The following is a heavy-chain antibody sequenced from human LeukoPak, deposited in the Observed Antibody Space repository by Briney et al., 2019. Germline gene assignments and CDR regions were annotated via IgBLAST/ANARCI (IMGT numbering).Heavy chain of an antibody. CDR1: GHSLSQLS. Sequence: ASVTVSCKVSGHSLSQLSMNWVRQAPGEGLEWMGTFDPEDGETIYAQKFQGRVTLSEDTSTETAYMELSSLRSEDTAVYYCTTSQAYCDGDCYAHFDYWGQGTLVTVSS. CDR2: FDPEDGET. D-gene: IGHD2-21*02. CDR3: TTSQAYCDGDCYAHFDY. J-gene: IGHJ4*02. V-gene: IGHV1-24*01.